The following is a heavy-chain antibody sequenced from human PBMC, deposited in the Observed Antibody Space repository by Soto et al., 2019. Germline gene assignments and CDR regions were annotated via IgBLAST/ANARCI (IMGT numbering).Heavy chain of an antibody. CDR1: GFTFSNAW. CDR2: IKSKTDGGTT. CDR3: TTTHPPVAIVVVPAAVYYFDY. V-gene: IGHV3-15*01. Sequence: GGSLRLSCAASGFTFSNAWMSWVRQAPGKGLEWVGRIKSKTDGGTTDYAAPVKGRFTISRDDSKNTLYLQMNSLKTEDTAVYYCTTTHPPVAIVVVPAAVYYFDYWGQGTLVTVSS. D-gene: IGHD2-2*01. J-gene: IGHJ4*02.